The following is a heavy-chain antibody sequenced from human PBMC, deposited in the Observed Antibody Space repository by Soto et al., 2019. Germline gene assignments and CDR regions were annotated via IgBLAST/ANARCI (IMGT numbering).Heavy chain of an antibody. D-gene: IGHD4-17*01. CDR3: ARGGLTTVTRRFDAFDI. CDR2: ISAYNGNT. V-gene: IGHV1-18*01. J-gene: IGHJ3*02. CDR1: GYTFTSYG. Sequence: ASVKVSCKASGYTFTSYGISWVRQAPGQGLEWMGWISAYNGNTNYAQKLQGRVTMTTDTSTSTAYMELRSLRSDGTAVYYCARGGLTTVTRRFDAFDIWGQGTMVTVSS.